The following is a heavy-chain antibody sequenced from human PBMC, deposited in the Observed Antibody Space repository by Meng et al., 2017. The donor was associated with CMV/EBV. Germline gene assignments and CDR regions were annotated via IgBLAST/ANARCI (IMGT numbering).Heavy chain of an antibody. Sequence: ASVKVSCKASGGTFTGYYMHWVRQAPGQGLEWMGWINPNSGGTNYAQKFQGRVTMTRDTSISTAYMELSRLRSDDTAVYYCARARKSPVAGTSRGNYFDYWGQGTLVTVSS. CDR3: ARARKSPVAGTSRGNYFDY. D-gene: IGHD6-19*01. V-gene: IGHV1-2*02. CDR2: INPNSGGT. J-gene: IGHJ4*02. CDR1: GGTFTGYY.